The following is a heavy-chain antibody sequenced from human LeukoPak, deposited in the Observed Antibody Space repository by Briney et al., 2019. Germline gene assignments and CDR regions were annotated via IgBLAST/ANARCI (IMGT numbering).Heavy chain of an antibody. J-gene: IGHJ4*02. V-gene: IGHV3-48*01. Sequence: GGSLRLSCAASGFTFSSHNMNWVRQAPGKGLEWVSYISSSSTIYYADSVKGRFTISRDNAKNSLYLQMNSLRAEDTAVYYCARDWGTVTGYYFDYWGQGTLVTVSS. CDR2: ISSSSTI. CDR3: ARDWGTVTGYYFDY. CDR1: GFTFSSHN. D-gene: IGHD4-11*01.